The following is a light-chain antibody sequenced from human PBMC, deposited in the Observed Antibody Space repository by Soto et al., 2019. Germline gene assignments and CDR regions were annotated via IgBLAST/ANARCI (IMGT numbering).Light chain of an antibody. CDR2: DAS. CDR3: HQYDSLTPT. Sequence: DIHMTQSPSSLSASVGHRFTITCQASQNINKYLNWYQQKPGRAPKLLIYDASNLEAGVPSRLSGSGYGTDFTFTISSMKTEDFETYYCHQYDSLTPTFGHGTRLEIK. CDR1: QNINKY. J-gene: IGKJ5*01. V-gene: IGKV1-33*01.